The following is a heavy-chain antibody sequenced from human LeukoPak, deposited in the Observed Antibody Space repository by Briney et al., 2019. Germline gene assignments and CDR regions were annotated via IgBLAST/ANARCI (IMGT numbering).Heavy chain of an antibody. D-gene: IGHD3-3*01. CDR2: IWYDGSNK. CDR3: ARDRDLDEYYDFWSVKDY. V-gene: IGHV3-33*01. CDR1: GFTFSSYG. Sequence: GRSLRLSCAASGFTFSSYGMHWVRQAPGKRLEWVAVIWYDGSNKYYADSVKGRFTISRDNSKNTLYLQMNSLRAEDTAVYYCARDRDLDEYYDFWSVKDYWGQGTLVTVSS. J-gene: IGHJ4*02.